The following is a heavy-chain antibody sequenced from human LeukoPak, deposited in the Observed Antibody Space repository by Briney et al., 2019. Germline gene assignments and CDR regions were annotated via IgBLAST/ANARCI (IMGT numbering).Heavy chain of an antibody. CDR1: GITFRSSS. Sequence: PGGSLRLSGVASGITFRSSSMHWVRQAPGKGLEWLAFIRFDGSTKYYADSVKGRFTVSRDNSKSTLYLQMNSLRAEDTAVYYCAQPDFWGQGTLVTVSS. V-gene: IGHV3-30*02. J-gene: IGHJ4*02. CDR2: IRFDGSTK. CDR3: AQPDF.